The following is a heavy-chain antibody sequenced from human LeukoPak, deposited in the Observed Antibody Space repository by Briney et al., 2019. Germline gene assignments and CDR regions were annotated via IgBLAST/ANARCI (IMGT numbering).Heavy chain of an antibody. D-gene: IGHD3-10*01. CDR3: VRDSDHAPDY. CDR2: FNVYNGHT. V-gene: IGHV1-18*01. J-gene: IGHJ4*02. CDR1: GYIFTNYG. Sequence: ASVKVSCKPSGYIFTNYGVSWVRQAPGQGLEWMGWFNVYNGHTIYAQEFQGRVTLTTDTSTSTAHMDLRSLRSDDTAVYYCVRDSDHAPDYWGQGTLVTVSS.